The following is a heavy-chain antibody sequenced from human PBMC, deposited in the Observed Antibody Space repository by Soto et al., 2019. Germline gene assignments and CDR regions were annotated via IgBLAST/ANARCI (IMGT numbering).Heavy chain of an antibody. J-gene: IGHJ6*02. Sequence: GGSLRLSCAASGSTFSSYAMSWVRQAPGKGLEWVSAISGSGGSTYYADSVKGRFTISRDNSKNTLYLQMNSLRAEDTAVYYCAKAPGRITIFGVVPKGFDYYYGMDVWGQGTTVTAP. CDR2: ISGSGGST. D-gene: IGHD3-3*01. CDR1: GSTFSSYA. CDR3: AKAPGRITIFGVVPKGFDYYYGMDV. V-gene: IGHV3-23*01.